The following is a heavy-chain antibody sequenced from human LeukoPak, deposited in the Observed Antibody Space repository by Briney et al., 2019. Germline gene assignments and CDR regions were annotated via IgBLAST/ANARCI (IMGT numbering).Heavy chain of an antibody. CDR3: AREDLNDPDVIDY. Sequence: GGSLRLSCAASGSTFSSYSMNWVRQAPGKGLEWVSSISSSSSYIYYADSVKGRFTISRDNAKNLLYLQMNSLRAEDTAVYYCAREDLNDPDVIDYWGQGTLVTVSS. D-gene: IGHD1-1*01. CDR2: ISSSSSYI. V-gene: IGHV3-21*01. CDR1: GSTFSSYS. J-gene: IGHJ4*02.